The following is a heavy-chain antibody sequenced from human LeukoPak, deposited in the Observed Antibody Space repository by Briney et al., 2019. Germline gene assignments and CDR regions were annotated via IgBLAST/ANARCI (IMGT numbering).Heavy chain of an antibody. V-gene: IGHV4-34*01. CDR2: ISHEGDS. Sequence: SETLSLTCAVYGVSLRGYYWSWIRQSPEKGLEWIGEISHEGDSIYNPSLKSRLTLSVDMSKNQFSLKLRSVTAADTAVYYCARGRDYVSDYYFDVWGKGTTVIVSS. J-gene: IGHJ6*03. CDR3: ARGRDYVSDYYFDV. D-gene: IGHD4-17*01. CDR1: GVSLRGYY.